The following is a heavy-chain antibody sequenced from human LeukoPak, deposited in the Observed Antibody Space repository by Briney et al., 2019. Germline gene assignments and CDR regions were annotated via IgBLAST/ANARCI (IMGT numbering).Heavy chain of an antibody. CDR3: ASDYYDSSGYYYYYYGMDV. CDR2: ISSSSSTI. V-gene: IGHV3-48*04. Sequence: GGSLRLSCAASGFTFSSYSMNWVRQAPGKGLEWVSYISSSSSTIYYADSVKGRFTISRDNAKNSLYLQMNSLRAEDTAVYYCASDYYDSSGYYYYYYGMDVWGQGTTVTVSS. D-gene: IGHD3-22*01. CDR1: GFTFSSYS. J-gene: IGHJ6*02.